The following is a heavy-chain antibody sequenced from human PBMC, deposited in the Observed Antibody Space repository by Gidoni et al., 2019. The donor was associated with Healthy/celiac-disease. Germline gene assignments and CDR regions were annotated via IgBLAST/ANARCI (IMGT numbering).Heavy chain of an antibody. CDR2: INPSGGST. D-gene: IGHD3-3*02. CDR3: ARAYTRIYYFDY. Sequence: QVQLVQSGAEVKKPGASVKVSCKASGYTFTSYYMHWGRQAPGQGLEWMGIINPSGGSTSYAQKFQGRVTMTRDTSTSTVYMELSSLRSEDTAVYYCARAYTRIYYFDYWGQGTLVTVSS. J-gene: IGHJ4*02. V-gene: IGHV1-46*01. CDR1: GYTFTSYY.